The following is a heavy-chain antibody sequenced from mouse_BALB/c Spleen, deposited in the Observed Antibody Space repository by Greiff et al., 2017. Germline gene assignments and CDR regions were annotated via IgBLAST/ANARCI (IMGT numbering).Heavy chain of an antibody. Sequence: VQLQQSGTVLARPGASVKMSCKASGYTFTSYGMHWVKQRPGQGLEWIGAIYPGNSDTSYNQKFKGKATLTADTSTSTAYMELSSLTIEDSAVYFYTSATDYYAMDYWGQGTSVTVSS. CDR2: IYPGNSDT. V-gene: IGHV1-5*01. D-gene: IGHD1-2*01. CDR1: GYTFTSYG. J-gene: IGHJ4*01. CDR3: TSATDYYAMDY.